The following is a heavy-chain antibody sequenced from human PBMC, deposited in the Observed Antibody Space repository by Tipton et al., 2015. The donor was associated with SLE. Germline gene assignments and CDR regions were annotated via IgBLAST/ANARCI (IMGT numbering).Heavy chain of an antibody. CDR1: GGSFSGYY. CDR2: INHSGST. D-gene: IGHD3-3*01. CDR3: ATESGHYDFWSGYYTHYYYMDV. J-gene: IGHJ6*03. Sequence: TLSLTCAVYGGSFSGYYWSWIRQPPGKGLEWIGEINHSGSTNYNPSLKSRVTISVDTSKNQFSLKLSSATAADTAVYYCATESGHYDFWSGYYTHYYYMDVWGKGTTVTVSS. V-gene: IGHV4-34*01.